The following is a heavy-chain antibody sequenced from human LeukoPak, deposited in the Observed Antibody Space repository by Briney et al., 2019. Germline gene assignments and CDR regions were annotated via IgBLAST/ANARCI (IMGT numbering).Heavy chain of an antibody. Sequence: SQALSLTCTVSGGSISSGGYYWSWIRQHPGKGLEWIGNIYYSGSTYYNPSLKSRVTISIDTSKNQFSLKLSSVTAADTAVYYCARALTAGNYYYYYMDVWGKGTTVTVSS. CDR1: GGSISSGGYY. D-gene: IGHD5-18*01. CDR2: IYYSGST. J-gene: IGHJ6*03. V-gene: IGHV4-31*03. CDR3: ARALTAGNYYYYYMDV.